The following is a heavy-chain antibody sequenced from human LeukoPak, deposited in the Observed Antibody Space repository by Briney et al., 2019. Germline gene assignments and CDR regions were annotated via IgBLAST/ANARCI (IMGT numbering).Heavy chain of an antibody. CDR3: ARKRDSSRTIGSWYFDL. CDR1: GYSFTTYW. CDR2: IYPGDSDT. J-gene: IGHJ2*01. D-gene: IGHD3-22*01. Sequence: GESLKISCKGSGYSFTTYWIAWVRQMPGKGLELMGIIYPGDSDTRYSPSFQGHVAISVDKSITTAYLQWSSLKASDTAIYYCARKRDSSRTIGSWYFDLWTRGTLVTVSS. V-gene: IGHV5-51*01.